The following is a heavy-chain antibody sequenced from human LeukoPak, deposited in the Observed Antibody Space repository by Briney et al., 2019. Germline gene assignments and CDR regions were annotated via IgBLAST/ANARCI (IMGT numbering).Heavy chain of an antibody. D-gene: IGHD5-18*01. V-gene: IGHV1-69*05. Sequence: SVKVSCKVSGYTPTELSMHWVRQAPGQGLEWMGRIIPIFGTANYAQKFQGRVTITTDESTSKAYMELSSLRSEDTAVYYCALKGGIQLHDAFDIWGQGTMVTVSS. CDR1: GYTPTELS. CDR2: IIPIFGTA. CDR3: ALKGGIQLHDAFDI. J-gene: IGHJ3*02.